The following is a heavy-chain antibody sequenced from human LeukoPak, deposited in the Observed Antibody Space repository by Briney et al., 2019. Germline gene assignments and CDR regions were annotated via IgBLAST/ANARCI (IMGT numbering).Heavy chain of an antibody. V-gene: IGHV5-51*01. CDR1: RYNFTIYC. D-gene: IGHD3-16*01. J-gene: IGHJ5*02. Sequence: GESLKIPCKGSRYNFTIYCIGCGPQMPGKGREWMWGIYPGDSDTRSSPALQRQATISADTSISTTYLQWSSLKASYTAMYYCAIFDFLFGEIDNWFDPWGQGTQVTVSS. CDR3: AIFDFLFGEIDNWFDP. CDR2: IYPGDSDT.